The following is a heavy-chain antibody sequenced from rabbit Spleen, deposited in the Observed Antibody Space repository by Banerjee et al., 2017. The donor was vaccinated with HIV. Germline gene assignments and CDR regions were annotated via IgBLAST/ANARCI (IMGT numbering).Heavy chain of an antibody. V-gene: IGHV1S45*01. J-gene: IGHJ4*01. D-gene: IGHD2-1*01. CDR1: GFTLSSYYM. CDR3: ARESIYNGDGDDKGFNL. Sequence: QEHLKESGGGLVQPGGSLKLSCTASGFTLSSYYMNWVRQVPGKGLEWIGYIVPIFGSTYYASWAKGRFTISKTSSTTVTLQMTSLTAADTATYFCARESIYNGDGDDKGFNLWGPGTLVTVS. CDR2: IVPIFGST.